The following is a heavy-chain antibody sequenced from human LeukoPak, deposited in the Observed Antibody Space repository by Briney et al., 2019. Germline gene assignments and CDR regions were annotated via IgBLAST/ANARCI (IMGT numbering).Heavy chain of an antibody. CDR2: IYTSGST. D-gene: IGHD3-22*01. J-gene: IGHJ3*02. CDR1: GDSISSGDYY. Sequence: SETPSLTCTVSGDSISSGDYYWSWIRQPAGKGLEWIGRIYTSGSTNYNPSLKSRVTISVDTSKNQFSLKLSSVTAADTAVYYCARGPHYFDSSGAFDIWGQGTMVTVSS. V-gene: IGHV4-61*02. CDR3: ARGPHYFDSSGAFDI.